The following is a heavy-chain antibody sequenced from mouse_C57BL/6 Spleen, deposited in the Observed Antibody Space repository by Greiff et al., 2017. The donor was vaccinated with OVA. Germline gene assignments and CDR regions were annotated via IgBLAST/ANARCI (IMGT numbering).Heavy chain of an antibody. J-gene: IGHJ2*01. Sequence: EVQLVESGGGLVQPGGSLKLSCAASGFTFSDYYMYWVRQTPEKRLEWVAYISNGGGSTYYPDTVKGRFTISRDNAKNTLYLQMSRLKSEDTARYYCARASFDYWGQGTTLTVSS. CDR1: GFTFSDYY. CDR3: ARASFDY. CDR2: ISNGGGST. V-gene: IGHV5-12*01. D-gene: IGHD6-1*01.